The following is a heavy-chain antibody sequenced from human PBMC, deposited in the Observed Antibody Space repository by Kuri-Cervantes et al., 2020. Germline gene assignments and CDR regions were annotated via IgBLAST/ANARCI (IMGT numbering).Heavy chain of an antibody. V-gene: IGHV3-30*02. D-gene: IGHD6-19*01. CDR3: AKVRKSSGFPPGYYFDS. J-gene: IGHJ4*02. CDR2: IRYDGSNK. CDR1: GFTFSSYG. Sequence: GESLKISCAASGFTFSSYGMHWVRQAPGKGLEWVAFIRYDGSNKYYADSVKGRFTISRDNSKNTLFLQMNSLRAEDTAVYFCAKVRKSSGFPPGYYFDSWGQGTPVTVSS.